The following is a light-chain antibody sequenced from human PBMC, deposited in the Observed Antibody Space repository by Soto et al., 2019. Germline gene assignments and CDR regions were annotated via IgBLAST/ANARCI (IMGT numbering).Light chain of an antibody. Sequence: EIVLTQSPATLSLSPGERATLSCRASQSVSSYLAWYQQKPGQAPRLLIYDASNRATGIPARFSGSGSGTAFTLTISRIETQDFAHSYCQQRCNRPTFGQGTKLEIK. V-gene: IGKV3-11*01. CDR1: QSVSSY. J-gene: IGKJ2*01. CDR3: QQRCNRPT. CDR2: DAS.